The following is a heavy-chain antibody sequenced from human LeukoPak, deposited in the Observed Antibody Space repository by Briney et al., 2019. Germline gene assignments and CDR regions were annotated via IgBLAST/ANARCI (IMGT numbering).Heavy chain of an antibody. V-gene: IGHV3-9*01. D-gene: IGHD2-21*02. J-gene: IGHJ6*02. Sequence: GGSLRLSCAASGFTFDDYAMHWVRQPPGKGLEWVSGISWNSGNIGYAGSVKGRFTISRDNAKNSLYLQMNSLRAEDTALYYCGKGPPLRDYGMDVWGQGTTVTVSS. CDR3: GKGPPLRDYGMDV. CDR1: GFTFDDYA. CDR2: ISWNSGNI.